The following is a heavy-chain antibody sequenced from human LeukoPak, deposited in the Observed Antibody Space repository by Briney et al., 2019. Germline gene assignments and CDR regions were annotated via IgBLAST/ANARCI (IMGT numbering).Heavy chain of an antibody. V-gene: IGHV1-69*13. Sequence: SAKVSCKASGGTFSSYAISWVRQAPGQGLEWMGGIIPIFGTANYAQKFQGRVTITADESTSTAYMELSSLRSEDTAVYYCARLFCSSTSCPDSDYWGQGTLVTVSS. J-gene: IGHJ4*02. D-gene: IGHD2-2*01. CDR1: GGTFSSYA. CDR2: IIPIFGTA. CDR3: ARLFCSSTSCPDSDY.